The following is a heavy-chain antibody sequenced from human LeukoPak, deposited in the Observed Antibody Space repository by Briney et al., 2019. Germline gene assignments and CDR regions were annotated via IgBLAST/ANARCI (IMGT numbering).Heavy chain of an antibody. CDR2: ISGSGGNT. Sequence: GGSLRLSCAASGFTFSSYGMSWVRQAPGKGLEWVSAISGSGGNTYYTDSVKGRFTISRDNSKNTLYLQMKSLRAEDTAVYYCAKGYGWEASYYYYYMDVWGTGTTVTIPS. J-gene: IGHJ6*03. CDR1: GFTFSSYG. CDR3: AKGYGWEASYYYYYMDV. D-gene: IGHD1-26*01. V-gene: IGHV3-23*01.